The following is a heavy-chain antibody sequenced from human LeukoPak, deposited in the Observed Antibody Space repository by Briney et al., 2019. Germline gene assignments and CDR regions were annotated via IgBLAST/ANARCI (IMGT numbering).Heavy chain of an antibody. V-gene: IGHV4-39*01. CDR2: IYYSGST. D-gene: IGHD6-19*01. CDR1: GGSISSSSYY. CDR3: ARFSQWLFDH. Sequence: SETLSLTCTVSGGSISSSSYYWGWIRQPPGKGLEWIGSIYYSGSTYYNPSLKSRVTISVDTSKNQFSLKLSSVTAADTAVYYCARFSQWLFDHWGQGTLVTVSS. J-gene: IGHJ4*02.